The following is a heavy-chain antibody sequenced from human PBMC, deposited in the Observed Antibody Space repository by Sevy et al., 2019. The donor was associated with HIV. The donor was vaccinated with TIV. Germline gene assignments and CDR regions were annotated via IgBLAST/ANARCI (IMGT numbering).Heavy chain of an antibody. Sequence: GGSLRLSCAASGFTVSSNYVSWVRQAPGKGLEWVSIMYSGGGTNYADSVKGRFTISRDNSNNTVYLEMNSLRAEDTAVYYCARFYYGDYSNYFDPWGQGTLVTVSS. CDR3: ARFYYGDYSNYFDP. V-gene: IGHV3-53*01. CDR2: MYSGGGT. D-gene: IGHD4-17*01. J-gene: IGHJ5*02. CDR1: GFTVSSNY.